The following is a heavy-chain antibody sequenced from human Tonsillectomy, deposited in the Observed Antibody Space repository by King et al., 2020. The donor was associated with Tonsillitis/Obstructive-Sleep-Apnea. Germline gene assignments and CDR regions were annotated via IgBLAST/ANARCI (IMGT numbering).Heavy chain of an antibody. D-gene: IGHD4/OR15-4a*01. V-gene: IGHV3-66*01. CDR1: GFTVSTNF. Sequence: VQLVQSGGGLVQPGGSLRLSCAASGFTVSTNFMSWVRQAPGKGLEWVSVIYSGGSTYYADSVKGRFTISRDNSKNTLYLQLNSLRAEDTAVYYCTGTNYGYYYYMDVWGKGTTVTVSS. J-gene: IGHJ6*03. CDR3: TGTNYGYYYYMDV. CDR2: IYSGGST.